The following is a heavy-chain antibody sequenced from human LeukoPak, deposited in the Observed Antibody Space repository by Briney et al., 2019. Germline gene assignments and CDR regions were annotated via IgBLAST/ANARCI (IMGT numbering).Heavy chain of an antibody. CDR2: VWFDGSNK. CDR3: AREYGSVLGDY. J-gene: IGHJ4*02. CDR1: GFTFSSNG. V-gene: IGHV3-33*01. D-gene: IGHD3-10*01. Sequence: GGSLRLSCAASGFTFSSNGMHWVRQAPGKGLEWVAVVWFDGSNKYYADSVKGRFTISRDNSKNTLYLQMNSLRAEDTAVYYCAREYGSVLGDYWGQGTLVTVSS.